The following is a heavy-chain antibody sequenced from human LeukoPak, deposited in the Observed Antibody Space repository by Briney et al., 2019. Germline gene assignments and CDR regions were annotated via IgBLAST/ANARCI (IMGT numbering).Heavy chain of an antibody. CDR1: GLTFSSYA. D-gene: IGHD5-18*01. CDR3: ARGGYSYGSAKYSDY. CDR2: ISSTTTL. J-gene: IGHJ4*02. Sequence: GGSLRLSCAASGLTFSSYAMNWVRQAPGKGLEWVSYISSTTTLFYADSVKGRFTISRDNAKNSLYLQMDSLRVEDTAVYYCARGGYSYGSAKYSDYWGQGTLVTVSS. V-gene: IGHV3-48*04.